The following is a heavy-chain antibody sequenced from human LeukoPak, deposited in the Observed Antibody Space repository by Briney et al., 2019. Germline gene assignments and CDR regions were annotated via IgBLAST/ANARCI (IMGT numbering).Heavy chain of an antibody. D-gene: IGHD5-24*01. CDR3: AKSTRRDGYNKGFDY. V-gene: IGHV3-9*01. Sequence: PGRSLRLSCAASGFTFDDYAMHWVRQAPGKGLEWVSGISWNSGSIGYADSVKGRFTISRDNAKNSLYLQMNSLRAGDTALYYCAKSTRRDGYNKGFDYWGQGTLVTVSS. CDR2: ISWNSGSI. CDR1: GFTFDDYA. J-gene: IGHJ4*02.